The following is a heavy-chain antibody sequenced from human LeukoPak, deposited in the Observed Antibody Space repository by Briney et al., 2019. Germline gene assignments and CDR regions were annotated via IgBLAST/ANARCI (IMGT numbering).Heavy chain of an antibody. CDR3: ARDMVATNSLSAFDI. V-gene: IGHV4-59*01. Sequence: SETLSLTCTVSGGSISSYYWSWIRQPPGKGLEWIGYIYYSGSTNYNPSLKSRVTISVDTSKNQFSLKLSSVTAADTAVYYCARDMVATNSLSAFDIWGQGTMVTVSS. J-gene: IGHJ3*02. CDR2: IYYSGST. D-gene: IGHD5-12*01. CDR1: GGSISSYY.